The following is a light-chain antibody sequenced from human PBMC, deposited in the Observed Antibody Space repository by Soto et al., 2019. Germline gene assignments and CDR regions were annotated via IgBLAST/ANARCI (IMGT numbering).Light chain of an antibody. CDR3: QHYVNSPLT. CDR1: QSVSSNY. Sequence: EIVLMQSPGTLSLSPGERATLSCRASQSVSSNYLAWYQQKPGQAPKLLIYGASIRATGVPDRFSGSGSGTDFSLTINRLEPEDFAVYFCQHYVNSPLTFGQGTKVEVK. J-gene: IGKJ1*01. CDR2: GAS. V-gene: IGKV3-20*01.